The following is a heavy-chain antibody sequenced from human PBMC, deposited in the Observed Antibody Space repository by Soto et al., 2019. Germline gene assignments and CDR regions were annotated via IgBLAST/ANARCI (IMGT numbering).Heavy chain of an antibody. D-gene: IGHD6-13*01. CDR2: INPNSGGT. J-gene: IGHJ3*02. Sequence: ASVNVSCKSSGYTFTGYYMHWVRQAPGQGLEWMGWINPNSGGTNYAQKFQGWVTMTRDTSISTAYMELSRLRSDDTAVYYCARDGSSDAFDIWGQGTMVTVSS. V-gene: IGHV1-2*04. CDR1: GYTFTGYY. CDR3: ARDGSSDAFDI.